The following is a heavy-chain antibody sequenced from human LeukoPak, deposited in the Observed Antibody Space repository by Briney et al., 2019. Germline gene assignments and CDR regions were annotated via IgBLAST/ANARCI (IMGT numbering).Heavy chain of an antibody. CDR2: ISAYNGYT. Sequence: ASVKVSCKASGYTFTGYYMHWVRQAPGQGLEWMGWISAYNGYTDYAQKFQFRVTMTTDTSTSTAYMELRSLRSDDTAVYYCARDKAVTTEVTQHFQHWGQGTLVTVSS. J-gene: IGHJ1*01. CDR3: ARDKAVTTEVTQHFQH. D-gene: IGHD4-23*01. V-gene: IGHV1-18*04. CDR1: GYTFTGYY.